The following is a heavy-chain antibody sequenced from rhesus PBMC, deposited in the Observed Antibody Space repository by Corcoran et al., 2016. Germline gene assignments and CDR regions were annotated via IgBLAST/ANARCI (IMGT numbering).Heavy chain of an antibody. CDR2: IDPSDSDT. Sequence: EVQLVQSGAEVKRPGESLKISCKTSGYSFTSYWFSWGRQMPGKGLEWMGAIDPSDSDTRYSPSFQGQVTISADKSISTAYLQWSSLKASDTATYYCAKGVGSSSDYWGQGVLVTVSS. CDR3: AKGVGSSSDY. CDR1: GYSFTSYW. J-gene: IGHJ4*01. D-gene: IGHD5-12*01. V-gene: IGHV5-20*02.